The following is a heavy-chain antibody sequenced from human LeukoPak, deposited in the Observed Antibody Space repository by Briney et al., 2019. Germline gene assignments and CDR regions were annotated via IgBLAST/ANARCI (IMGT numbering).Heavy chain of an antibody. CDR1: GYTFTSYD. CDR2: MNPNSGNT. V-gene: IGHV1-8*01. J-gene: IGHJ3*02. D-gene: IGHD2-2*01. CDR3: ASSLGCSSTSCYLDAFDI. Sequence: ASVKVSCKASGYTFTSYDINWVRQATGQGLEWMGWMNPNSGNTGYAQKFQGRVTMTRNTSISTAYMELSSLRSEDTAVYYCASSLGCSSTSCYLDAFDIWGQGTMVTVSS.